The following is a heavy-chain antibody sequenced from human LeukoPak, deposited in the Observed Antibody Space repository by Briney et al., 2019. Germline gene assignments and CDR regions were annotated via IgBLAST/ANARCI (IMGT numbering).Heavy chain of an antibody. CDR2: MYYSGSP. CDR1: GGSISSYY. J-gene: IGHJ4*02. V-gene: IGHV4-59*08. D-gene: IGHD2-2*01. Sequence: PSATLSLTCTVSGGSISSYYWSWIRQPPGKVLKCIGSMYYSGSPNYNPSLKSRVTISVDTSKNQFSLKLSSVTAADTAVYYCARHRGQLLWGDFDYWGQGTLVTVSS. CDR3: ARHRGQLLWGDFDY.